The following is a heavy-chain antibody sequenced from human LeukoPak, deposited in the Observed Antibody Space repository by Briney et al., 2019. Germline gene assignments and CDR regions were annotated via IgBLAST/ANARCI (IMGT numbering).Heavy chain of an antibody. V-gene: IGHV3-23*01. J-gene: IGHJ6*03. D-gene: IGHD3-10*01. CDR2: ISGSGGST. CDR3: AKARPRWFGELLDGYMDV. CDR1: GFTFSSYA. Sequence: PGGSLRLSCAAFGFTFSSYAMSWVRQAPGKGLEWVSAISGSGGSTYYADSVKGRFTISRDNSKNTLYLQMNSLRAEDTAVYYCAKARPRWFGELLDGYMDVWGKGTTVTVSS.